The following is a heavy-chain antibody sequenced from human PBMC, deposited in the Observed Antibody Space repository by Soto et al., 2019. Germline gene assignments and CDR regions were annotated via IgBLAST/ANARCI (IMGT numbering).Heavy chain of an antibody. J-gene: IGHJ6*02. V-gene: IGHV5-51*01. CDR2: IYPGDSDT. Sequence: PGESLKISCKGSGYSSTSYWIGWVRQMPGKGLEWMGIIYPGDSDTRYSPSFQGQVTISADKSISTAYLQWSSLKASDTAMYYCARRPALDCSGGSCYPAGMDVWGQGTTVTVSS. CDR3: ARRPALDCSGGSCYPAGMDV. CDR1: GYSSTSYW. D-gene: IGHD2-15*01.